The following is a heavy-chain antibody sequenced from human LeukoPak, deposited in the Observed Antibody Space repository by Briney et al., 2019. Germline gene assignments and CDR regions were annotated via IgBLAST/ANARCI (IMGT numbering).Heavy chain of an antibody. CDR3: ARRGYRSGANAFDI. D-gene: IGHD6-19*01. J-gene: IGHJ3*02. CDR2: IFPADSDT. Sequence: GESLKISCKDSGYSFTNYWIAWVRQMPGKGLEWMGLIFPADSDTRYSPSFQGQVTISADKSTSTAYLQWSSLKASDTAMYYCARRGYRSGANAFDIWGQGTMVTVSS. V-gene: IGHV5-51*01. CDR1: GYSFTNYW.